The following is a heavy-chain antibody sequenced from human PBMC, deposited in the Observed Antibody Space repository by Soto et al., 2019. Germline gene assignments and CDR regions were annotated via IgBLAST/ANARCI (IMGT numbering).Heavy chain of an antibody. J-gene: IGHJ4*02. D-gene: IGHD3-9*01. CDR2: ISSSSSTI. CDR3: ARVPPLRYFDWSTPPDYYFDY. V-gene: IGHV3-48*01. Sequence: EVQLVESGGGLVQPGGSLRLSCAASGFTFSSYSMNWVRQAPGKGLEWVSYISSSSSTIYYADSVKGRFTISRDNAKNALYLQMNSLRAEDTAVYYCARVPPLRYFDWSTPPDYYFDYWGQGTLVTVSS. CDR1: GFTFSSYS.